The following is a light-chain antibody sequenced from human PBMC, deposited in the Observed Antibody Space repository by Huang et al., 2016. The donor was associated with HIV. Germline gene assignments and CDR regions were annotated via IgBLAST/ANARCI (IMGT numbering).Light chain of an antibody. J-gene: IGKJ4*01. CDR3: QQYNNWAPLT. CDR1: PSVCTN. Sequence: VLTQSPGTLSVSPGERAIVSCRASPSVCTNLAWYQHKIGQAPRLLSFSASTRAIGIPDRFSGSGSGTEFTLTITSLQSEDSALYYCQQYNNWAPLTFGGGTKVEIK. CDR2: SAS. V-gene: IGKV3-15*01.